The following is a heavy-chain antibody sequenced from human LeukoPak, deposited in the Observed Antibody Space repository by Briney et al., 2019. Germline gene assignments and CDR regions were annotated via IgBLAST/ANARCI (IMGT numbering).Heavy chain of an antibody. CDR3: ATVLTYYGSGSSDY. J-gene: IGHJ4*02. Sequence: GGSLRLSCAASGFTFSSYSMNWVRQAPGKGLEWVSSISSSSSYIYYADSVKGRSTISRDNAKNSLYLQMNSLRAEDTAVYYCATVLTYYGSGSSDYWGQGTLVTVSS. CDR1: GFTFSSYS. V-gene: IGHV3-21*01. D-gene: IGHD3-10*01. CDR2: ISSSSSYI.